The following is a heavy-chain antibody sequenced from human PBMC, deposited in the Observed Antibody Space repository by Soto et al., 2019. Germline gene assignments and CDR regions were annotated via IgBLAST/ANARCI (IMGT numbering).Heavy chain of an antibody. J-gene: IGHJ5*02. CDR2: INHSGST. V-gene: IGHV4-34*01. CDR1: GGSFSGYY. Sequence: SETLSLTCAVYGGSFSGYYWSWIRQPPGKGLEWIGEINHSGSTNYNPSLKSRVTISVDKSKNQFSLKLNSVTAADTAVYYCATLPPRIEVTVLPIPTWGQGTLVTVSS. CDR3: ATLPPRIEVTVLPIPT. D-gene: IGHD2-15*01.